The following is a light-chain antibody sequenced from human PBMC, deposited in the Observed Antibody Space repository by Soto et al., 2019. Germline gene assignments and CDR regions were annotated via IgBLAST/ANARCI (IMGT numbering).Light chain of an antibody. CDR1: SSDVGGYNY. CDR3: SSYTSSSTYV. J-gene: IGLJ1*01. Sequence: QSVLTQPASVSGSPGQSITISCTGTSSDVGGYNYVSWYQQHPGKAPKFMIYEVSNRPSGVSNRFSGSKSGNTASLTISGLQAADEADYYCSSYTSSSTYVFGTGTKVTVL. V-gene: IGLV2-14*01. CDR2: EVS.